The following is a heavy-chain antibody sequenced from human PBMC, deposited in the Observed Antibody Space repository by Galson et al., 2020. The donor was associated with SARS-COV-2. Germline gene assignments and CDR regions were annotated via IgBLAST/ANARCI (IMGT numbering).Heavy chain of an antibody. V-gene: IGHV3-30*02. CDR2: VSHDGSKT. Sequence: GGSLRLSCAASGFTFITYDMHWVRQAPGKGLEWVAFVSHDGSKTYYADSVKGRFTISRDNSQNTLHLQVNSLRPEDTAVYFCTKGAHYDILAHGVEGFDVWGQGTLVTVSS. CDR1: GFTFITYD. J-gene: IGHJ3*01. CDR3: TKGAHYDILAHGVEGFDV. D-gene: IGHD3-9*01.